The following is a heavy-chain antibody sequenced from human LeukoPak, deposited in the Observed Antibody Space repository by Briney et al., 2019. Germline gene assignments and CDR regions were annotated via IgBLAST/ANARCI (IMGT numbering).Heavy chain of an antibody. Sequence: SPTLSVTCVISGDSVSSKSAAWNWIRQSPSRGLEWLGRTCYRSKWFNDYAVSVKGRITINPDTSKNQFSLQLNSVTPEDTAVYFCARTSGDFDYWGQGTLVTVSS. CDR3: ARTSGDFDY. CDR1: GDSVSSKSAA. D-gene: IGHD6-19*01. V-gene: IGHV6-1*01. CDR2: TCYRSKWFN. J-gene: IGHJ4*02.